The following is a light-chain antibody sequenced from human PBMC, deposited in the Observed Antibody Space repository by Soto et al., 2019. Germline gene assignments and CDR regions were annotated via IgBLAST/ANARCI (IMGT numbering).Light chain of an antibody. V-gene: IGKV1-33*01. CDR1: QHISNY. CDR3: QQYYTLPLT. CDR2: DAY. J-gene: IGKJ4*01. Sequence: DIQMTPSPSSLAASVGARITIVCQAPQHISNYLAWYQQKPGKAPKLLIYDAYSLESGVPSRFTGSGSGTLFTLSINSLQAEDVAVYYCQQYYTLPLTFGGGTKADIK.